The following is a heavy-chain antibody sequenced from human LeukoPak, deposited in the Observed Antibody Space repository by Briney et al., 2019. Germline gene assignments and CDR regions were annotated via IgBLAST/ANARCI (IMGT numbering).Heavy chain of an antibody. D-gene: IGHD1-26*01. CDR3: ARGGVSGSYPHYYYYMDV. CDR1: GGTFSSYA. J-gene: IGHJ6*03. V-gene: IGHV1-46*01. CDR2: INPSGGST. Sequence: GASVKVSCKPSGGTFSSYAISWVRQAPGQGLEWMGIINPSGGSTSYAQKFQGRVTMTRDMSTSTAYMELRSLRSDDTAVYYCARGGVSGSYPHYYYYMDVWGKGTTVTVSS.